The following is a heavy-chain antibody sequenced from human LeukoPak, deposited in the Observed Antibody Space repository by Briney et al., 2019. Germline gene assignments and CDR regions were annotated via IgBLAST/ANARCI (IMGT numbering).Heavy chain of an antibody. V-gene: IGHV4-34*01. CDR3: AKRGYSYGGILKGIY. D-gene: IGHD5-18*01. Sequence: SETLSLTCAVYGDSFSGYDWSWLRQPPGKGLEWIGEINHSGSTNYNPSLKSRVTIPVDTSKNQYYLKLNSVTAADTAMYYCAKRGYSYGGILKGIYWGQGTLVTVSS. CDR1: GDSFSGYD. J-gene: IGHJ4*02. CDR2: INHSGST.